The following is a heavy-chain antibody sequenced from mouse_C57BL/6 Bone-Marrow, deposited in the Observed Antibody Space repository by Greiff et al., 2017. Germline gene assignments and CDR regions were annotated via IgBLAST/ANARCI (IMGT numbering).Heavy chain of an antibody. J-gene: IGHJ1*03. D-gene: IGHD2-12*01. CDR3: ARSASYPCYFDV. CDR1: GFSLTSYG. CDR2: IWSGGST. V-gene: IGHV2-2*01. Sequence: QVQLQQSGPGLVQPSQSLSITCTVSGFSLTSYGVHWVRQSPGKGLEWLGVIWSGGSTDYNAAFISRLSISKDNSKSQVFFKMNSLQADDTAIYYCARSASYPCYFDVWGTGTTVTVSS.